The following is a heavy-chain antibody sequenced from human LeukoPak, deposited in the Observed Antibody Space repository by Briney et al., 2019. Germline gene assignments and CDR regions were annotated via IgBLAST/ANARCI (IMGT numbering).Heavy chain of an antibody. CDR3: AGGPGRTFDY. V-gene: IGHV2-5*02. CDR2: IYWDDDK. J-gene: IGHJ4*02. CDR1: GFSLSTSGVG. Sequence: SGPTLVKPTQTLTLTCTFSGFSLSTSGVGVGWIRQPPGKALEWPALIYWDDDKRYSPSLESRLTLTKDTSKNQVVLKMTNMDPVDTATYYCAGGPGRTFDYWGQGTLVTVSS. D-gene: IGHD3-10*01.